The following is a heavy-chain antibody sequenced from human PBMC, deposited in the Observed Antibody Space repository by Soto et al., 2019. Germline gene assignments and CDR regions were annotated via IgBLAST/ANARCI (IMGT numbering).Heavy chain of an antibody. CDR1: GGSISSYY. J-gene: IGHJ4*02. D-gene: IGHD1-20*01. Sequence: QVQLQESGPGLVKPSETLSLTCNVSGGSISSYYWSWIRQPPGKGLEWIGYIFSSGSINYNPSLKSRVAISVVTSKHRCSLKLRSVNSADTAVDYCARILSLSGTLLRYYFDYWGQGTLVSVSS. V-gene: IGHV4-59*01. CDR3: ARILSLSGTLLRYYFDY. CDR2: IFSSGSI.